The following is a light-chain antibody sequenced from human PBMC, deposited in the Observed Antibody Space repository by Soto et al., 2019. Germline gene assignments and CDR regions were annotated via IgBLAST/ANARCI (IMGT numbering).Light chain of an antibody. CDR3: QQYNNWPPRT. CDR2: GAS. V-gene: IGKV3-15*01. Sequence: EIVMTQSPATLSVSPGERATLSCRASQSVSSNLAWYQQKPDQAPRLLIYGASTRATGIPARFSGSGSGTEFTLTISSLQSEDFAVYYCQQYNNWPPRTFGQGTKVDIK. CDR1: QSVSSN. J-gene: IGKJ1*01.